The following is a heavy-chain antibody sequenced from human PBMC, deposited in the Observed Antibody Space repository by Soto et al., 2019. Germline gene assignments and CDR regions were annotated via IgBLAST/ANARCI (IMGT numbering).Heavy chain of an antibody. J-gene: IGHJ6*01. D-gene: IGHD3-9*01. Sequence: PGGSLRLSCAASGFTFSSYAMSWVRQAPGKGLEWVSAISGSGGSTYYADSVKGRFTISRDNSKNTLYLQMNSLRAEDTAVYYCAKPDYDILTGNNYDPYYYYGMDVWGQGTTVTVSS. V-gene: IGHV3-23*01. CDR2: ISGSGGST. CDR1: GFTFSSYA. CDR3: AKPDYDILTGNNYDPYYYYGMDV.